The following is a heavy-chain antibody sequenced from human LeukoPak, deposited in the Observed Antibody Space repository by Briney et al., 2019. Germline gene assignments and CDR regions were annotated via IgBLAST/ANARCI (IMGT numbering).Heavy chain of an antibody. J-gene: IGHJ3*02. D-gene: IGHD6-19*01. Sequence: SETLSLTCTVSGGSISSSSYYWGWIRQPPGKGLEWIGSIYYSGSTYYNPSLKSRVTISVDTSKNQFSLELSSVTAADTAVYYCASCRSSGWADLFAFDIWGQGTMVTVSS. V-gene: IGHV4-39*01. CDR1: GGSISSSSYY. CDR3: ASCRSSGWADLFAFDI. CDR2: IYYSGST.